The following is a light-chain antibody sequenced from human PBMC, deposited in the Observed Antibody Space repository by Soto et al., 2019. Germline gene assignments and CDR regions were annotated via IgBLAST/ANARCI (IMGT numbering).Light chain of an antibody. CDR3: QQTYSTPYV. Sequence: DIQLTQSPPSLSASVGDRVTITCRASQTINNYVNWYQQEAGKAPKLLIYGASSLQSGVPSRFSGSGFGTEFTLTISSLQSEDFVIYYFQQTYSTPYVFGGGTKLDI. CDR1: QTINNY. CDR2: GAS. J-gene: IGKJ2*01. V-gene: IGKV1-39*01.